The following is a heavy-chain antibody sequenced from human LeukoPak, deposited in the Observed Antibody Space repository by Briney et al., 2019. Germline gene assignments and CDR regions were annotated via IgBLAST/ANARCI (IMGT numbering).Heavy chain of an antibody. V-gene: IGHV3-48*02. D-gene: IGHD1-1*01. CDR2: IGISSGAV. Sequence: HPGGSVRLPCTASGFTFSAYSLNWVRQAPGEELEWLAYIGISSGAVYYADSVKGRFTISRDAAKNSLYLQMNSLRDEDTAVYYCARDHNYHFDYWGQGTLVTVSS. J-gene: IGHJ4*02. CDR3: ARDHNYHFDY. CDR1: GFTFSAYS.